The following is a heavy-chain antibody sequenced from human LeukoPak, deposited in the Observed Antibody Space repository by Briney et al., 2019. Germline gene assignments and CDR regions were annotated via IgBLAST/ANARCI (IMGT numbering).Heavy chain of an antibody. V-gene: IGHV3-23*01. Sequence: PGGSLRPSCAASKFTFSFSAMSWVRQAPGKGLDWVSTISGRGAETYCAASVRGPFPISRDNSKNTLYLQMNSLRAEDTTAYYCTKGLVPAAMGEFDYWGQGSLVTVSS. CDR2: ISGRGAET. J-gene: IGHJ4*02. CDR1: KFTFSFSA. CDR3: TKGLVPAAMGEFDY. D-gene: IGHD2-2*01.